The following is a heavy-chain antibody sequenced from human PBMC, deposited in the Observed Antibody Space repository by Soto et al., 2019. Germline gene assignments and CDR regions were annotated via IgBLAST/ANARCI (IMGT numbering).Heavy chain of an antibody. CDR3: ARDQSTVVAQGGFDS. CDR2: ISAYTGDT. V-gene: IGHV1-18*01. J-gene: IGHJ4*02. CDR1: GYTFTNYN. Sequence: GAAVKVSCKASGYTFTNYNINWVRQAPGQGLEWMGWISAYTGDTDYAQNVQGRVTMTTDTSTSTAYMELRSLRSDDTAVYYCARDQSTVVAQGGFDSWGQGTPVTVSS. D-gene: IGHD2-15*01.